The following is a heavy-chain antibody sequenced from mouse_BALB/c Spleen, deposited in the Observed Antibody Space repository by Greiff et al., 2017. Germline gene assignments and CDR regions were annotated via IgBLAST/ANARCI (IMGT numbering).Heavy chain of an antibody. D-gene: IGHD2-4*01. J-gene: IGHJ2*01. V-gene: IGHV3-6*02. CDR1: GYSITSGYY. Sequence: DVKLVESGPGLVKPSQSLSLTCSVTGYSITSGYYWNWIRQFPGNKLEWMGYISYDGSNNYNPSLKNRISITRDTSKNQFFLKLNSVTTEDTATYYCAREGDYDYFDYWGQGTTLTVSS. CDR2: ISYDGSN. CDR3: AREGDYDYFDY.